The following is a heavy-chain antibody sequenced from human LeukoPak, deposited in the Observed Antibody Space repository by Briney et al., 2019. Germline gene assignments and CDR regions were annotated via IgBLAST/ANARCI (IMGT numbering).Heavy chain of an antibody. J-gene: IGHJ4*02. CDR1: GGTFSSYA. Sequence: ASVKVSCKASGGTFSSYAISWVRQAPGQGLEWMGRINPNSGGTNYAQKFQGRVTMTRDTSISTAYMELSRLRSDDTAVYYCARVASDSSGYYSRPDYWGQGTLVTVSS. V-gene: IGHV1-2*06. CDR2: INPNSGGT. D-gene: IGHD3-22*01. CDR3: ARVASDSSGYYSRPDY.